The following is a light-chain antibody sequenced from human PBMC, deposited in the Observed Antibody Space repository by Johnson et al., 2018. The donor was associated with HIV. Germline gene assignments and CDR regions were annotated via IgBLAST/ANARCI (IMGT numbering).Light chain of an antibody. CDR3: GTWDSSLGCV. Sequence: QSVLTQPPSVSVAPGQKVAISCSGSSSNIGNNYVSWYQQLPGTAPKLLIYDDYKRPSGIPDRFSGSKSGTSATLGITGLQTGDEADYYCGTWDSSLGCVFGTGTKVTVL. J-gene: IGLJ1*01. V-gene: IGLV1-51*01. CDR2: DDY. CDR1: SSNIGNNY.